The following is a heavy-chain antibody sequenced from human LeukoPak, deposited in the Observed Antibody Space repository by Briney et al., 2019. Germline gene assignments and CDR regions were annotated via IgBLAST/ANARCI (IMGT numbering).Heavy chain of an antibody. J-gene: IGHJ5*02. CDR1: GYTFTIYA. V-gene: IGHV7-4-1*02. D-gene: IGHD2-2*01. CDR3: ARDPLRGYQQRNWFDP. Sequence: ASVKVSFKCSGYTFTIYAMNGVRQAPGQGLEWMGWINTNTGNPTYAQGCTGRFVFSLDTSVSTEYLQITSLKAEDTAVYYCARDPLRGYQQRNWFDPWGQGTMVTVSS. CDR2: INTNTGNP.